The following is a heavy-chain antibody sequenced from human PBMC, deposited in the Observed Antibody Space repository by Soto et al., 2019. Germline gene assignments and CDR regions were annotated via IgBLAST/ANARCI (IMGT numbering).Heavy chain of an antibody. Sequence: SETLSLTCTVSGGSISSYYWSWIRQPPGKGLEWIGYIYYSGSTNYNPSLKSRVTISVDTSKNQFSLKLSSVTAADTAVYYCARDRLSGGSGSYTLWGQRTLVTVSS. CDR3: ARDRLSGGSGSYTL. CDR2: IYYSGST. D-gene: IGHD3-10*01. J-gene: IGHJ4*02. V-gene: IGHV4-59*01. CDR1: GGSISSYY.